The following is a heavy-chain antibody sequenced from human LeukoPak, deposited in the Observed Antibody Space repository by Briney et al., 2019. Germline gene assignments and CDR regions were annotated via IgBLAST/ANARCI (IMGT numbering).Heavy chain of an antibody. V-gene: IGHV3-33*08. CDR2: IWYDGSDK. CDR1: GFTFSNAW. J-gene: IGHJ3*02. D-gene: IGHD6-19*01. Sequence: GGSLRLSCAVSGFTFSNAWMSWVRQAPGKGLEWVAVIWYDGSDKYYGDSVKGRFSVSRDNSENRLYLQMNGLRAEDTAVYYCARAYSSGSGVETFDIWGQGTMVTVSS. CDR3: ARAYSSGSGVETFDI.